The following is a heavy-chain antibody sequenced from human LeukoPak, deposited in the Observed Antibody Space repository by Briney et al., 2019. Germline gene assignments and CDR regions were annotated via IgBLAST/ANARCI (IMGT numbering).Heavy chain of an antibody. V-gene: IGHV3-33*01. CDR2: ILSDGSDQ. Sequence: GGSLRLSCAASGFTFINYGMHWVRQAPSKGLEWVAVILSDGSDQRYAESVKGRFTISRDDSKNTVFLQMNSLRVDDTAVYYCERGNPPNCGGDCFDYWGQGTLVTVSS. J-gene: IGHJ4*02. CDR3: ERGNPPNCGGDCFDY. D-gene: IGHD2-21*01. CDR1: GFTFINYG.